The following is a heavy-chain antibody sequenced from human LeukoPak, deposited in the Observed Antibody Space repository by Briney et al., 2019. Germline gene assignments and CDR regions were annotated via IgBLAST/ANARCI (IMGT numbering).Heavy chain of an antibody. CDR3: AYSFVVVPAAIWYAGDWFDP. CDR1: GYAFTGYY. CDR2: INPNSGGT. D-gene: IGHD2-2*02. Sequence: ASVKVSCKASGYAFTGYYMHWVRQAPGQGLEWMGWINPNSGGTNYAQKFQGRVTMTRDTSISTAYMELSRLRSDDTAVYYCAYSFVVVPAAIWYAGDWFDPWGQGTLVTVSS. J-gene: IGHJ5*02. V-gene: IGHV1-2*02.